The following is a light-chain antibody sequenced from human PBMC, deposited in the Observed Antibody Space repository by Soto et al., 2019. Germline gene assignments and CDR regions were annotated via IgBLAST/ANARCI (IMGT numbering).Light chain of an antibody. CDR3: QQFGSLPWT. Sequence: EIVLTQSPGTLSLSPGERATLSCKASQSVSSDSLAWYQQRPGQAPRLLIYGTSSRATGIPDRFSGSGSGTYLTLTISRLEPEDFAVYFCQQFGSLPWTFGQGTKVEIK. CDR2: GTS. V-gene: IGKV3-20*01. CDR1: QSVSSDS. J-gene: IGKJ1*01.